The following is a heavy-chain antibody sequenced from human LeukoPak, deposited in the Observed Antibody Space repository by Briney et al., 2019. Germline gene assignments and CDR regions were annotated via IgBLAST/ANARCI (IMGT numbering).Heavy chain of an antibody. CDR1: GGSFSGYY. CDR3: ARGKRVGLHYYGMDV. V-gene: IGHV4-34*01. J-gene: IGHJ6*02. D-gene: IGHD1-1*01. Sequence: PSETLPLTCAVYGGSFSGYYWSWIRQPPGKGLEWIGEINHSGSTNYNPSLKSRVTISVDTSKNQFSLKLSSVTAADTAVYYCARGKRVGLHYYGMDVWGQRTTVTVSS. CDR2: INHSGST.